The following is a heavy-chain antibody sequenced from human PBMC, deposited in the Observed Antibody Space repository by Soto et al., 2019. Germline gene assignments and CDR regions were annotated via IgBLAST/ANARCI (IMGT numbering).Heavy chain of an antibody. CDR3: ARDPGAFGEVWDL. D-gene: IGHD3-10*01. V-gene: IGHV1-2*02. CDR1: GYTFTGYY. Sequence: QVRLVQSGAEVKRPGASVKVSCKASGYTFTGYYMYWVRQAPGQGLEWVGWINPNTGDTNYAQKFQGRVTMTRDTYISTAYMDLSRLTSDDTPVYYCARDPGAFGEVWDLWGQGTLVTVSS. CDR2: INPNTGDT. J-gene: IGHJ4*02.